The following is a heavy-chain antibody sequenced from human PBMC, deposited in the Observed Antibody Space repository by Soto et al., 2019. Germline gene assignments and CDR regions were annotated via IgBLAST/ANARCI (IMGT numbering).Heavy chain of an antibody. CDR3: ARDTYSGTYVH. J-gene: IGHJ4*02. V-gene: IGHV1-2*02. D-gene: IGHD1-26*01. Sequence: ASVKVSCKASGYTFTAYYIHWVREAPGQGLEWMRWINPNDGGTNYAQNFHDRVTMTSDTSITTAYMKLSRLTSDDTAVYFCARDTYSGTYVHWGQGTLVTVSS. CDR1: GYTFTAYY. CDR2: INPNDGGT.